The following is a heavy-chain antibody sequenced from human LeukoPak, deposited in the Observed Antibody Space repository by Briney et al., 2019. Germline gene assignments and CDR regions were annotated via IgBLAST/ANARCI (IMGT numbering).Heavy chain of an antibody. CDR3: ARDRGETPKQINWFDP. CDR1: GGSINTYY. V-gene: IGHV4-59*01. D-gene: IGHD3-10*01. Sequence: SETLSLTCAVSGGSINTYYWAWIRQPPGKGLEWIGYFDYDGHTNYNPSLKGRVTISVDTSKTQLSLKLASVTAEDTAVYYCARDRGETPKQINWFDPWDQGTVITVSS. J-gene: IGHJ5*02. CDR2: FDYDGHT.